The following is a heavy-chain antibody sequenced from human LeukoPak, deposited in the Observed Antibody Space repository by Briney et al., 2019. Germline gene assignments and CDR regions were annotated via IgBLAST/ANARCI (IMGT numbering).Heavy chain of an antibody. J-gene: IGHJ3*01. Sequence: PSETLSLTCAVYGGSFSGYYWSWVRQAPGKGLEWVSSISSSSSYIYYADSVKGRFTISRDNAKNSLYLQMNSLRAEDTAVYYCARDYGRIGYSSGCHGFWGQGTMVTVSS. CDR1: GGSFSGYY. V-gene: IGHV3-21*01. D-gene: IGHD6-19*01. CDR2: ISSSSSYI. CDR3: ARDYGRIGYSSGCHGF.